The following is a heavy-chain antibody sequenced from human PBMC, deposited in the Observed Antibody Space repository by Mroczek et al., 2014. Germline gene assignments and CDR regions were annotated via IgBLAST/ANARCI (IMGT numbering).Heavy chain of an antibody. Sequence: QVQLQQWGAGLLKPSETLSLTCAVYGGSFSGYYWSWIRQPPGKGLEWIGEINHSGSTNYNPSLKSRVTISVDTSKNQFSLKLSSVTAADTAVYYCARGGLGGDGYNYREGFDYWGQGTLVTVSS. CDR3: ARGGLGGDGYNYREGFDY. D-gene: IGHD5-24*01. J-gene: IGHJ4*02. V-gene: IGHV4-34*01. CDR1: GGSFSGYY. CDR2: INHSGST.